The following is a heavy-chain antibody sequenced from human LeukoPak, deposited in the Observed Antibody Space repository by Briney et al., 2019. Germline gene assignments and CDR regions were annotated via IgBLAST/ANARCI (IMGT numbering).Heavy chain of an antibody. CDR1: GFTFSSYA. J-gene: IGHJ4*02. V-gene: IGHV3-23*01. CDR3: AKAVVGAYYFDS. Sequence: TGGSLRLSRAASGFTFSSYAMSWVRQAPGKGLEWVSAISGGGRSTDYADSVKGRFTISRDNSKNTLYLQMNSLRAEDTAVYYCAKAVVGAYYFDSWGQGTLVTVSS. D-gene: IGHD2-15*01. CDR2: ISGGGRST.